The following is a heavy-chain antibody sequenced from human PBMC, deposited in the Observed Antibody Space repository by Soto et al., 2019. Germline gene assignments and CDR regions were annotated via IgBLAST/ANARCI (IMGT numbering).Heavy chain of an antibody. V-gene: IGHV3-74*01. CDR1: GFTFSSYW. CDR2: IDGAGRST. CDR3: ARVGSTSWY. Sequence: EVQLVESGGGLVQPGGSLRLSCAASGFTFSSYWMHWVRQPPGKGLVWVSRIDGAGRSTNYADSVKGRFTISRDNAKNTLYLQMNSLSAEDTAVYYCARVGSTSWYWGQGTVVTVSS. D-gene: IGHD6-6*01. J-gene: IGHJ4*02.